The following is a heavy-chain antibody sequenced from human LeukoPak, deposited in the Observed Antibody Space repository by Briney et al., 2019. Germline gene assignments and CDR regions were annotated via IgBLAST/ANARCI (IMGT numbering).Heavy chain of an antibody. CDR3: ARDSNFKIDY. V-gene: IGHV3-74*01. CDR2: INHDGSDI. J-gene: IGHJ4*02. D-gene: IGHD5-24*01. Sequence: GGSLRLSCAVSGFTVSTCVMHWVRRAPGEGLVWVSRINHDGSDISYADSVKGRSTISRDNAKNTLYLHMHSPRADDTAIYYCARDSNFKIDYWGQGTLVTVSS. CDR1: GFTVSTCV.